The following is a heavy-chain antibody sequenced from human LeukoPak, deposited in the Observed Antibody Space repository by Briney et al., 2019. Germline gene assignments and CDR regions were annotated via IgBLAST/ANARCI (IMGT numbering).Heavy chain of an antibody. CDR2: IIPIFGTA. V-gene: IGHV1-69*13. D-gene: IGHD5-24*01. CDR3: ASSPDGYNPFDY. Sequence: ASVKVSCKASGGTFSSYAISWVRQAPGQGLEWMGGIIPIFGTANYAQKFQGRVTITADESTSTAYMELSSLRSEDTAVCYCASSPDGYNPFDYWGQGTLVTVSS. CDR1: GGTFSSYA. J-gene: IGHJ4*02.